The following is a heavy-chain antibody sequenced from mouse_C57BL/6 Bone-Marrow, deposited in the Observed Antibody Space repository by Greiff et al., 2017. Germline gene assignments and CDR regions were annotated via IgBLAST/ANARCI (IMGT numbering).Heavy chain of an antibody. CDR1: GFSFNTYA. J-gene: IGHJ3*01. CDR3: VRHEGLRRFAY. D-gene: IGHD2-4*01. Sequence: EVKLMESGGGLVQPKGSLKLSCAASGFSFNTYAMNWVRQAPGKGLEWVARIRSKSNNYATYYADSVKDRFTISRDDSESMLYLQMNNLKTEDTXMYYCVRHEGLRRFAYWGQGTLVTVSA. CDR2: IRSKSNNYAT. V-gene: IGHV10-1*01.